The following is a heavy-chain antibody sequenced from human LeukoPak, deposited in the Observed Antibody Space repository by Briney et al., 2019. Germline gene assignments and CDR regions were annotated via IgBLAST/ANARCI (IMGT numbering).Heavy chain of an antibody. CDR3: ASNYGG. J-gene: IGHJ4*02. CDR1: GFTFSNFA. Sequence: PGGSLRLSCTASGFTFSNFAMSWVRQAPGKGLEWVSGISGSGGSTYYADSVKGRFTISRDNSKNTMSVQMNSLRADDTAVYYCASNYGGWGQGTLVTVSS. V-gene: IGHV3-23*01. CDR2: ISGSGGST. D-gene: IGHD4-11*01.